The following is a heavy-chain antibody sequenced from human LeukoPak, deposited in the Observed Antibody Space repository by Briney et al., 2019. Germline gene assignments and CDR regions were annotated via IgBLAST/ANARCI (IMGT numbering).Heavy chain of an antibody. CDR1: GCSVSDNY. J-gene: IGHJ3*01. CDR3: ARDSPINFSRAFDV. CDR2: IYCDGMT. Sequence: GGSLTLSCAASGCSVSDNYINWVRQAPGKGLEWVSIIYCDGMTYYGDSVKGRVTISRDNSKNTLYLQMNSLRTEDTAVYYCARDSPINFSRAFDVWGHGTMVTVSS. D-gene: IGHD5-24*01. V-gene: IGHV3-66*02.